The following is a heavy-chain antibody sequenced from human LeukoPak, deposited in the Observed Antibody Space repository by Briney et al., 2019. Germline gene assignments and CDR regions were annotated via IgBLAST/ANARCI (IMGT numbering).Heavy chain of an antibody. Sequence: SVKVSCKASGGTFSSYAISWVRQAPGQGLEWMGRIIPILGIANYAQKFQGRATITADESTSTAYMELSSLRSEDTAVYYCARDRFGFGELLLYYFDYWGQGTLVTVSS. CDR2: IIPILGIA. J-gene: IGHJ4*02. V-gene: IGHV1-69*04. CDR3: ARDRFGFGELLLYYFDY. D-gene: IGHD3-10*01. CDR1: GGTFSSYA.